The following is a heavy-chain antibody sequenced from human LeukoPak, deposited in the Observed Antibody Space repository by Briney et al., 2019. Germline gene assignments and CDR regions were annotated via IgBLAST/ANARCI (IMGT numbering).Heavy chain of an antibody. J-gene: IGHJ5*02. CDR3: ASVLGELLGYNWFDP. V-gene: IGHV4-39*07. D-gene: IGHD3-10*01. Sequence: KPSETLSLTCTVSGGSIRSSYYYWGWIRQPPGKGLEWIGEIYHSGSTHYNPSLKSRVTISVDKSKNQFSLKLSSVTAADTAVYYCASVLGELLGYNWFDPWGQGTRVTVSS. CDR1: GGSIRSSYYY. CDR2: IYHSGST.